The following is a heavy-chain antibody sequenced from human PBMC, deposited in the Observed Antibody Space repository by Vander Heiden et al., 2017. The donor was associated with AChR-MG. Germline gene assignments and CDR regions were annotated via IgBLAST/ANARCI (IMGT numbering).Heavy chain of an antibody. V-gene: IGHV4-31*03. CDR2: IYYSGRT. J-gene: IGHJ4*02. D-gene: IGHD2-2*01. Sequence: QVQLQESGPGLVKPSQTLSLTCTVPGGSISSGGYYWSWIRQHPGKGLEWMGYIYYSGRTDYNPSLKGRVTISVDTSKNQFSLKLSSVTAADTAVYYCARGGPPPAAMKSGSVFDYWGQGTLVTVSS. CDR3: ARGGPPPAAMKSGSVFDY. CDR1: GGSISSGGYY.